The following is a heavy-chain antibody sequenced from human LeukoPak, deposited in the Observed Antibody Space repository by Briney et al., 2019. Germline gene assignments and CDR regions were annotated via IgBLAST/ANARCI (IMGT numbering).Heavy chain of an antibody. J-gene: IGHJ4*02. CDR2: INAGNGNT. Sequence: GASVKVSCKASGYTFTSYAMHWERQAPGQRLEWMGWINAGNGNTKYSQKFQGRVTITRDTSASTAYMELSSLRSEDTAVYYCARSSSGGIVVVPAARPFDYWGQGTLVTVSS. D-gene: IGHD2-2*01. V-gene: IGHV1-3*01. CDR3: ARSSSGGIVVVPAARPFDY. CDR1: GYTFTSYA.